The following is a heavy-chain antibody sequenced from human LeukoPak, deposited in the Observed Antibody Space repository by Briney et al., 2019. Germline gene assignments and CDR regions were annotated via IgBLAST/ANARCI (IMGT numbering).Heavy chain of an antibody. Sequence: SVKVSCKPSGGTLSDYAFSWVRQAPGQGLEWVARIIPILGITNSALKFRGRVTITADNSTSTAYMELSSLTSEDTAVYYCARSYYGSGSYYYYFDYWAQGTLVTVSS. J-gene: IGHJ4*02. D-gene: IGHD3-10*01. CDR1: GGTLSDYA. CDR3: ARSYYGSGSYYYYFDY. V-gene: IGHV1-69*04. CDR2: IIPILGIT.